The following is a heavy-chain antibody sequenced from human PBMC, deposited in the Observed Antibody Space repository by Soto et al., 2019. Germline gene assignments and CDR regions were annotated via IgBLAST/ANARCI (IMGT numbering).Heavy chain of an antibody. J-gene: IGHJ5*02. CDR3: ARHGDSGSYVGWFDP. CDR2: MHYSGST. CDR1: GGSVSSGGYY. D-gene: IGHD3-10*01. V-gene: IGHV4-61*08. Sequence: QVQLQESGPGLVKTSETLSLTCTVSGGSVSSGGYYWSWIRQPPGKGLEWIGFMHYSGSTNYNPSLKSRVTISVDTSTNQFSLNLTSVTAADTAVYYCARHGDSGSYVGWFDPWGQGTLVTVSS.